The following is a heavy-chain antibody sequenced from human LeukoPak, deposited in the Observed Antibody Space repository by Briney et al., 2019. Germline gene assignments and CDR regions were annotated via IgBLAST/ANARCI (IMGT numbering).Heavy chain of an antibody. J-gene: IGHJ5*02. CDR1: GGSISSYY. Sequence: SETLSLTSTVSGGSISSYYWSCIRQPPRKGLEWIGYIYYSGSTRYNPSLKSRVTISVDTAKDQFSLKLRSVTAADTAVYYCARDYARPSSAGWFDPWGQGTLVTVSS. CDR3: ARDYARPSSAGWFDP. V-gene: IGHV4-59*01. D-gene: IGHD6-13*01. CDR2: IYYSGST.